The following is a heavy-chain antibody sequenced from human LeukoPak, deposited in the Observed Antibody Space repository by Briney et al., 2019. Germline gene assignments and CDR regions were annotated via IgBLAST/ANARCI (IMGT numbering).Heavy chain of an antibody. CDR1: GGSFSGYC. CDR3: ARVPMYYYDSSGYYWGYFDY. J-gene: IGHJ4*02. V-gene: IGHV4-34*01. CDR2: INHSGST. D-gene: IGHD3-22*01. Sequence: SETLSLTCAVYGGSFSGYCWSWIRQPPGKGLEWIGEINHSGSTNYNPSLKSRVTISVDRSKNQFSLKLSSVTAADTAVYYCARVPMYYYDSSGYYWGYFDYWGQGTLVTVSS.